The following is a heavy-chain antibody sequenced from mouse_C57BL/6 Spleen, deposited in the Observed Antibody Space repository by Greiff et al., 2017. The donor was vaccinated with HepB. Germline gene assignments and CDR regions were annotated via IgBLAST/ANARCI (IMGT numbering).Heavy chain of an antibody. CDR2: IYTGNGYT. CDR3: ARVSNYVYFDY. Sequence: VQLQQSGAVLVRPGSSVKMSCKTSGYTFTSYGINWVKQRPGQGLEWIGYIYTGNGYTEYNEKFKGKATLTSDTSSSTAYMQLNSLTSEDSAIYYCARVSNYVYFDYWGQGTTLTVAS. D-gene: IGHD2-5*01. J-gene: IGHJ2*01. V-gene: IGHV1-58*01. CDR1: GYTFTSYG.